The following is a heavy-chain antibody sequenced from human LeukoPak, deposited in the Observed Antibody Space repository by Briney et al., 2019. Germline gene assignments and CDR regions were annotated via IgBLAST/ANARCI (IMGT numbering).Heavy chain of an antibody. Sequence: GGSLRLSCAASGFPYSSYAMHWVRHAPGKALEYVSSISSNGGSTYYANSVKGRFTISRDNSKNTLYLQMGSLRAEEMAVYYCARAPYYDSSGLADYWGQGTLVTVSS. CDR2: ISSNGGST. CDR1: GFPYSSYA. J-gene: IGHJ4*02. CDR3: ARAPYYDSSGLADY. V-gene: IGHV3-64*01. D-gene: IGHD3-22*01.